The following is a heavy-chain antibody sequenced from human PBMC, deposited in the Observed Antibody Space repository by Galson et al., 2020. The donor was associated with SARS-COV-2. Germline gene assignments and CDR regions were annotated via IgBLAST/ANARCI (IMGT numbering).Heavy chain of an antibody. J-gene: IGHJ4*02. Sequence: SETLSLTCAVSGYSISSGYYWGWSRQPPGKGLEWSGRVYHSGSTNYNPSLKSRVTTSVDTSKNQFSLKLSSVTAADTAVYYCARRPGYTYDRYFGYWGQGTLVTVSS. V-gene: IGHV4-38-2*01. D-gene: IGHD5-18*01. CDR1: GYSISSGYY. CDR2: VYHSGST. CDR3: ARRPGYTYDRYFGY.